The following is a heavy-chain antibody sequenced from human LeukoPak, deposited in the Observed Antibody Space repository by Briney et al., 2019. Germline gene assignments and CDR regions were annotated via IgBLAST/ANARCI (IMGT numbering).Heavy chain of an antibody. J-gene: IGHJ4*02. CDR3: ATINWNYSIGFEY. CDR1: GGTFSSYA. D-gene: IGHD1-7*01. Sequence: ASVKVSCKASGGTFSSYAISWVRQAPGQGLEWMGGIIPIFGTANYAQKFQGRVTITTDESTSTAYVELSSLRSEDTAVYYCATINWNYSIGFEYWGQGTLVTVSS. CDR2: IIPIFGTA. V-gene: IGHV1-69*05.